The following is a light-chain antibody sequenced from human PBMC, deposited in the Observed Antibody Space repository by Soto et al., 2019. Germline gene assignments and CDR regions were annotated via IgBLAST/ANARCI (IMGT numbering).Light chain of an antibody. J-gene: IGLJ3*02. CDR2: NTS. CDR1: TGAVTSGYY. CDR3: LLYYGGASWV. Sequence: QAVVTQEPSLTVSPGGTVTLTCASSTGAVTSGYYPNWFQQKPGQAPRALIYNTSNKHSWTPARFSGSLLGGKAALTLSGVQPEDEAEYYCLLYYGGASWVFGGGTKLTVL. V-gene: IGLV7-43*01.